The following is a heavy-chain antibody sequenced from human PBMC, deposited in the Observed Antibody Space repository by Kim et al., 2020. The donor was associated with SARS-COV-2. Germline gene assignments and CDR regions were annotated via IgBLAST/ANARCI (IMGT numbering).Heavy chain of an antibody. V-gene: IGHV3-11*01. D-gene: IGHD3-3*01. Sequence: ADSVKGRFTNTRENAKNSLYLQMNRLRAADTAVYYCARDFFTDLKSWVDLWGQGTLVTVSS. J-gene: IGHJ5*02. CDR3: ARDFFTDLKSWVDL.